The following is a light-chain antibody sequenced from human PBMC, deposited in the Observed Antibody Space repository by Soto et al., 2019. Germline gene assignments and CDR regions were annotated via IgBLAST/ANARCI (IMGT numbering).Light chain of an antibody. CDR1: SSNIGAGYD. CDR3: QSYASSLNVV. CDR2: RNN. J-gene: IGLJ2*01. Sequence: QSVLTQPPSVSGAPGQRVTISCTGSSSNIGAGYDVHWYQHLPGAAPKLLIYRNNNRPSGVPDRFSGSKSGTSASLAITGLQAEDEADYYCQSYASSLNVVFGGGTKLTVL. V-gene: IGLV1-40*01.